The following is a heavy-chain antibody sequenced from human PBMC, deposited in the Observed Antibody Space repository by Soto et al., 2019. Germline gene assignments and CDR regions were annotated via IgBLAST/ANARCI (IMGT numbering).Heavy chain of an antibody. Sequence: GGSLRLSCAASGFSFGNYEMHWFRQAPGKGLEYVSGISNNGAHTDYAKSVKGRFTISRDNSKNTLYLQMNSLRAEDTAVYYCAREVLAFDIWGQGTMVTVS. V-gene: IGHV3-64*01. J-gene: IGHJ3*02. D-gene: IGHD1-20*01. CDR3: AREVLAFDI. CDR2: ISNNGAHT. CDR1: GFSFGNYE.